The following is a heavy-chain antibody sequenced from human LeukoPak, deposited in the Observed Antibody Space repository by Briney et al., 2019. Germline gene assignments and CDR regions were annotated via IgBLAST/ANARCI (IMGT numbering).Heavy chain of an antibody. Sequence: SETLSLTCTVSGGPFSSHYWTWIRQSAGKGLEWLGRIYTSGTTHFNPSLESRLSMSLDTSKAQFSLKLTSVTAADTAVYFCARGSPSAASFFSYWGQGTLVTVSS. CDR3: ARGSPSAASFFSY. D-gene: IGHD1-26*01. CDR2: IYTSGTT. CDR1: GGPFSSHY. J-gene: IGHJ4*02. V-gene: IGHV4-4*07.